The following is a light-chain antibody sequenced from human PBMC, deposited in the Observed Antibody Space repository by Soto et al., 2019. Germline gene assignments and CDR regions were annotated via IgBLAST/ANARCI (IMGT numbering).Light chain of an antibody. CDR2: QDT. CDR1: KLGEKY. J-gene: IGLJ3*02. V-gene: IGLV3-1*01. Sequence: SYELTQPPSVSVSPGQTASITCSGDKLGEKYACWYQQKPGQSPVVVIYQDTKRPSGIPERFSGSNSGNTATLTISGTQAMDEADYYCQAWDINNVVFGGGTKLTVL. CDR3: QAWDINNVV.